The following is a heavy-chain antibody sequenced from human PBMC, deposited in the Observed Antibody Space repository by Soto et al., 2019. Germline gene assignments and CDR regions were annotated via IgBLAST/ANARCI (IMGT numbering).Heavy chain of an antibody. D-gene: IGHD6-13*01. V-gene: IGHV3-23*01. CDR3: ARDHADSWHDLDY. J-gene: IGHJ4*02. CDR2: ISGSGGTT. Sequence: PGGSLRLSCAASGFTFSSYAMSWVRQAPGKGLEWVSAISGSGGTTSYADSVKGRFTISRDNAKNTLYLQMNSLRAEDTAVYYCARDHADSWHDLDYWGQGTLVTVSS. CDR1: GFTFSSYA.